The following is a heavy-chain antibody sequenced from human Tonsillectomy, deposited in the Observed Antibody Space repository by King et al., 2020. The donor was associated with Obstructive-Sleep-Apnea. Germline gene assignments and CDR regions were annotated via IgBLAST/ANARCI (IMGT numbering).Heavy chain of an antibody. CDR2: IKKKGSGN. V-gene: IGHV3-7*01. CDR1: GFTFSSYW. J-gene: IGHJ4*02. Sequence: QLVQSGGGLVKPGGSLRLSCAASGFTFSSYWMSWVRQAPGKGLEWVATIKKKGSGNTYGDSVKVRFTISRENGKNILYLQMNSLRAEDTAVYYCAREGVGATHFDYWGQGTLVTVSS. CDR3: AREGVGATHFDY. D-gene: IGHD1-26*01.